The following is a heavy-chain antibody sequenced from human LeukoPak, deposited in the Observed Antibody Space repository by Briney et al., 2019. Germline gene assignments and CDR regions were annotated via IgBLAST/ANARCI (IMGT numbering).Heavy chain of an antibody. CDR2: IIPIFGTA. Sequence: ASVKVSCKASGGTFSSYAISWVRQAPGQGLEWMGGIIPIFGTANYAQKFRGRVTITADESTSTAYMELSSLRSEDTAVYYCARIGMYSSSSPNDYWGQGTQVTVSS. CDR3: ARIGMYSSSSPNDY. CDR1: GGTFSSYA. V-gene: IGHV1-69*19. J-gene: IGHJ4*02. D-gene: IGHD6-13*01.